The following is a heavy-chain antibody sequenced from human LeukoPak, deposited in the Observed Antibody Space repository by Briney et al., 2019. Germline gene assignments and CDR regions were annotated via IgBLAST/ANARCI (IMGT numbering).Heavy chain of an antibody. CDR1: GGTFSSYA. Sequence: ASVKVSCKASGGTFSSYAISWVRQAPGQGLEWRGRIIPIFGTANYAQKFQGRVTITTDESTSTAYMELSSLRSEDTAVYYCASYRYDILTGYYAWYFDYWGQGTLATVSS. D-gene: IGHD3-9*01. J-gene: IGHJ4*02. V-gene: IGHV1-69*05. CDR3: ASYRYDILTGYYAWYFDY. CDR2: IIPIFGTA.